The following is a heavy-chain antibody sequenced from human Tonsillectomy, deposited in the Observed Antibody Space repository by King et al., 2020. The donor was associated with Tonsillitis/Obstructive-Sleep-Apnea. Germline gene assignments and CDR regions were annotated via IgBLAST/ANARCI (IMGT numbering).Heavy chain of an antibody. CDR1: GGSISSSSYY. J-gene: IGHJ4*02. V-gene: IGHV4-39*01. Sequence: QLQLQESGPGLVKPSETLSLTCTVSGGSISSSSYYWGWIRQPPGKGLEWIGSIYYSGSTYYNPSLKSRVTISVDTSKNQFSLKLSSVTAADTAVYYCARHGSGAGGLFGNHDYWGQGTLVTVSS. D-gene: IGHD3-10*01. CDR3: ARHGSGAGGLFGNHDY. CDR2: IYYSGST.